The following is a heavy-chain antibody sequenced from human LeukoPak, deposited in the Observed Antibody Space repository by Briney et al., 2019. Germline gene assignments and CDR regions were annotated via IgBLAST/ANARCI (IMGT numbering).Heavy chain of an antibody. CDR2: INQDGSAK. CDR1: GFTLSNYW. CDR3: AKDSRCSSITCYYFDY. D-gene: IGHD2-2*01. V-gene: IGHV3-7*01. Sequence: GGSLRLSCAASGFTLSNYWMSWVRQAPGKGLEWVANINQDGSAKYYVDSVKGRFTISRDNAKNSLYLQMNSLRAEDTAVYYCAKDSRCSSITCYYFDYWGQGTLVTVSS. J-gene: IGHJ4*02.